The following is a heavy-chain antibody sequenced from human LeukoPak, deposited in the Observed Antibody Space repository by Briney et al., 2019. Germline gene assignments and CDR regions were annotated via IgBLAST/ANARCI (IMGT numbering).Heavy chain of an antibody. J-gene: IGHJ4*02. CDR1: GYTFSRYW. D-gene: IGHD2-15*01. CDR2: IYPGDSDT. Sequence: GESLKISCKGSGYTFSRYWIGWVRQMSGKGLEWMGIIYPGDSDTRYSPSFQGQVTISADKSVSTAYLQWNSLKASDTAMYYCARWGGTTVRSGYFDYWGQGTLVTVSS. CDR3: ARWGGTTVRSGYFDY. V-gene: IGHV5-51*01.